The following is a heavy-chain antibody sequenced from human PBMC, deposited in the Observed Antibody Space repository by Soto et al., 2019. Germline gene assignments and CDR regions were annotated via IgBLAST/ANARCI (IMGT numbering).Heavy chain of an antibody. J-gene: IGHJ4*02. CDR3: AKGGRQWLVTSDFNY. CDR1: GFTFSDYA. D-gene: IGHD6-19*01. CDR2: VSHDGRNT. V-gene: IGHV3-30*18. Sequence: VQLVESGGGVVQPGRSLRLSCAASGFTFSDYAMHWVRQAPGKGLEWVAVVSHDGRNTHYADSVKGRFTISRDSSKKKVSLEMTSLRADDTTVYYCAKGGRQWLVTSDFNYWGQGALVTVSS.